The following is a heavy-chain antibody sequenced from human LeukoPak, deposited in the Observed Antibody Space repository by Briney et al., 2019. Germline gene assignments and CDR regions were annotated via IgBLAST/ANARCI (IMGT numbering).Heavy chain of an antibody. D-gene: IGHD1-1*01. Sequence: GGSLRLSCAAPGFTFSSYAMSWVRQAPGKGLEWVANINQDGSAKYYVDSMEGRFTISRDNAKNSLYLQMNSLRAEDTAVYYCGRAVSTGTVDYWGQGTLVTVSS. CDR3: GRAVSTGTVDY. CDR2: INQDGSAK. J-gene: IGHJ4*02. CDR1: GFTFSSYA. V-gene: IGHV3-7*01.